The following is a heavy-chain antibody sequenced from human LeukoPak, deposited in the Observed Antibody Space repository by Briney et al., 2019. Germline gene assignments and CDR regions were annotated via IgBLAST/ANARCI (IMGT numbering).Heavy chain of an antibody. CDR2: IKQDGSEK. V-gene: IGHV3-7*01. Sequence: GEPLSLSCAPSGLALSGIGLSWVGKPQGRGLEWVANIKQDGSEKYYVGSVKGRFTISRDNAKNSLYLQMNSLRAEDTAVYYCVLSTRYSYADYWGQGTLVTVSS. J-gene: IGHJ4*02. D-gene: IGHD5-18*01. CDR1: GLALSGIG. CDR3: VLSTRYSYADY.